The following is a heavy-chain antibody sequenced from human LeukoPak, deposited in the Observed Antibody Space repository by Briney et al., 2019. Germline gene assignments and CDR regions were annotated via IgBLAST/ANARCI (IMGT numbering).Heavy chain of an antibody. V-gene: IGHV4-59*01. CDR2: LHNSRTT. Sequence: SETLSLTCTVSGGSISGYSWTWIRQPSGQGLEWIGYLHNSRTTSYNPSLTGRVTISVDTAMDQISLKLNSVTAADTAVYYCARGHLGLSPWGQGTLVTVSS. CDR3: ARGHLGLSP. D-gene: IGHD3-10*01. CDR1: GGSISGYS. J-gene: IGHJ5*02.